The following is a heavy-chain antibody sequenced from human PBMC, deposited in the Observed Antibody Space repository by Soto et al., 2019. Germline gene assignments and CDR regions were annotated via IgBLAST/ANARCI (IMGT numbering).Heavy chain of an antibody. Sequence: EVELLESGGGLVQPEGSLRLSCAASGFTFSTYAMGWVRQAPGKGLEWVSVVSSGGGTHYADSVKGRFTVSRDNSKNTLSLQMNSLRADDTAVYYCAKRRCAGGHFDYWGQGALVPVSS. D-gene: IGHD2-8*02. CDR2: VSSGGGT. CDR1: GFTFSTYA. J-gene: IGHJ4*02. V-gene: IGHV3-23*01. CDR3: AKRRCAGGHFDY.